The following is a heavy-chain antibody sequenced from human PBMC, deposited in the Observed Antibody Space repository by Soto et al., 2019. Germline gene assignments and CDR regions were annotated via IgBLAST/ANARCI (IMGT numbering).Heavy chain of an antibody. J-gene: IGHJ6*03. CDR2: IYYSGST. CDR1: GGSISSYY. V-gene: IGHV4-59*01. CDR3: ARVPMTYYYYMDV. Sequence: QVQLQESGPGLVKPSETLSLTCTVSGGSISSYYWSWIRHPPGKGLEWIGYIYYSGSTNYNPSLKSRVTISVDTSKNQFSLKLSSVTAADTAVYYCARVPMTYYYYMDVWGKGTTVTVSS.